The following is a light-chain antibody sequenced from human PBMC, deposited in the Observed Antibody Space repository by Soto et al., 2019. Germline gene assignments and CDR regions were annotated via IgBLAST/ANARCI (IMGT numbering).Light chain of an antibody. CDR3: QQSHNWPKT. CDR2: DAS. Sequence: EKVVKQSPNNPSVSPRETTTPSFRASQSVGSNLAWYQQKPGQAPRLLISDASTRAPGLPARFSGSGSGTEFTLTISSLQSEDFAVYYRQQSHNWPKTFGQGTQVDIK. V-gene: IGKV3-15*01. J-gene: IGKJ1*01. CDR1: QSVGSN.